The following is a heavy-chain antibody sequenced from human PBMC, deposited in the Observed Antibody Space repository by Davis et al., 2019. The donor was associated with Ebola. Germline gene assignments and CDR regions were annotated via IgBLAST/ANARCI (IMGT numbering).Heavy chain of an antibody. CDR2: IYCSGST. CDR3: ARDASTVTTAEDYYYYGMDV. J-gene: IGHJ6*02. V-gene: IGHV4-31*03. Sequence: PSETLSLTCTVSGGSISSGGYYWSWIRQHPGKGLEWIGYIYCSGSTYYNASLKSRVTISVDTSKNQFSLKLSPVTAADTAVYYCARDASTVTTAEDYYYYGMDVWGQGTTVTGSS. CDR1: GGSISSGGYY. D-gene: IGHD4-17*01.